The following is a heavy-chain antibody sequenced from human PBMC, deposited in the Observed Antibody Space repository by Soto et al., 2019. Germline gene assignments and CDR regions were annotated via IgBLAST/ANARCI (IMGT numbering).Heavy chain of an antibody. V-gene: IGHV1-69*02. J-gene: IGHJ6*02. D-gene: IGHD4-17*01. CDR2: IIPILGIA. CDR3: ARTPIDYGDYVGYYYGMDV. CDR1: GGTFSSYT. Sequence: QVQLVQSGAEVKKPGSSVKVSCKASGGTFSSYTISWVRQAPGQGLEWMGRIIPILGIANYAQKFQGRVTMTADKSTSTDYMELSSLRSEDTAVYYCARTPIDYGDYVGYYYGMDVWGQGTTVTVSS.